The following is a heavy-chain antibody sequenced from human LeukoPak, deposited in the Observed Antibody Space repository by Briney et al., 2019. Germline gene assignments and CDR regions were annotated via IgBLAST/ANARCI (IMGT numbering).Heavy chain of an antibody. Sequence: ASVKVSCKASGYTFTGYYMHWVRQAPGQGLEWMGWINPNSGGTNYAQKFQGRVTMTRDTSISTACMELSRLRSDDTAVYYCASGDDSSGYYDAFDIWGQGTMVTVSS. D-gene: IGHD3-22*01. J-gene: IGHJ3*02. CDR1: GYTFTGYY. CDR2: INPNSGGT. V-gene: IGHV1-2*02. CDR3: ASGDDSSGYYDAFDI.